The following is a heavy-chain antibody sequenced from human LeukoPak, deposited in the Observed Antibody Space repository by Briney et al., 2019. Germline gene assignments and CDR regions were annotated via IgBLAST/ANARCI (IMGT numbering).Heavy chain of an antibody. Sequence: KPPQTLSLTCNVSGGSISNDGYYWSWIRQHPGKGLEWLGYIYYSGSTYYNPSLKSRVTLSVDTSKSQFSLRLSSVTAADTAVYYCARDLTGDQFFDPWGQGTLVTVSS. J-gene: IGHJ5*02. CDR3: ARDLTGDQFFDP. CDR1: GGSISNDGYY. V-gene: IGHV4-31*03. D-gene: IGHD7-27*01. CDR2: IYYSGST.